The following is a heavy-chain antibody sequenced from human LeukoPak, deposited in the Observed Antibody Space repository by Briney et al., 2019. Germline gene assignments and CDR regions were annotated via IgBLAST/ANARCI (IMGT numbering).Heavy chain of an antibody. CDR2: IWYDGSNK. CDR3: ASIAVAGTHFEYFQH. V-gene: IGHV3-33*01. J-gene: IGHJ1*01. Sequence: PGRSLRLSCAASGFTFSSYGMHWVRQAPGKGLEWVAVIWYDGSNKYYADSVKGRFTISRDNSKNTLYLQMNSLRAEDTAVYYCASIAVAGTHFEYFQHWGQGTLVTVSS. CDR1: GFTFSSYG. D-gene: IGHD6-19*01.